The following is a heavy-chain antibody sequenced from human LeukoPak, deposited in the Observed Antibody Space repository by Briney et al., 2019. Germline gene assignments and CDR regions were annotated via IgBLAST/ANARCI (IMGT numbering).Heavy chain of an antibody. CDR2: IRYDGSNK. D-gene: IGHD3-10*01. CDR1: GFTFSSYG. J-gene: IGHJ4*02. Sequence: AGGSLRLPCAASGFTFSSYGMHWVRQAPGKGLEWVAFIRYDGSNKYYADSVKGRFTISRDNSKNTLYLQMNSLRAEDTAVYYCAKDTRPSLWFGELMGDYWGQGTLVTVSS. V-gene: IGHV3-30*02. CDR3: AKDTRPSLWFGELMGDY.